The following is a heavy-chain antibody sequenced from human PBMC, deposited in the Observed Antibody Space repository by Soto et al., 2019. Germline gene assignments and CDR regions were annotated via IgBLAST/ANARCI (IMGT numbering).Heavy chain of an antibody. CDR3: ARSSSTSSWYYYGMDV. J-gene: IGHJ6*02. V-gene: IGHV1-8*01. D-gene: IGHD2-2*01. Sequence: QVQLVQSGAEVKKPGASVKVSCKASGYTFTSYDINWVRQATGQGLEWMGWMNPNSGNTGYAQKFQGRVTMTRNTSISTAYMEPSSLRSEDTAVYYCARSSSTSSWYYYGMDVWGQGTTVTVSS. CDR1: GYTFTSYD. CDR2: MNPNSGNT.